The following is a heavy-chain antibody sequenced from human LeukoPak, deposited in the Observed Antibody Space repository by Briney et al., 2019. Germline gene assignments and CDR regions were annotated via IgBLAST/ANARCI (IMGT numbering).Heavy chain of an antibody. V-gene: IGHV4-4*02. Sequence: SGTLSLTCAVSGGSISSSNWWSWVRQPPGKGLEWIGYIYYSGSTNYNPSLKSRVTISVDTSKNQFSLKLSSVTAADTAVYYCARGIAAAGFPYSWFDPWGQGTLVTVSS. CDR3: ARGIAAAGFPYSWFDP. CDR2: IYYSGST. CDR1: GGSISSSNW. D-gene: IGHD6-13*01. J-gene: IGHJ5*02.